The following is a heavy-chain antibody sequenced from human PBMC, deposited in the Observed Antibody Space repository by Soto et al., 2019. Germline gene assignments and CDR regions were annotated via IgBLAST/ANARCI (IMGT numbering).Heavy chain of an antibody. CDR3: SREVRILGRGLDFDI. CDR2: INPNNGNT. D-gene: IGHD3-3*01. V-gene: IGHV1-18*01. J-gene: IGHJ3*02. CDR1: GYSFTKYG. Sequence: QVQLVQSGAEVKKPGASVKVSCKTSGYSFTKYGVNWVRQAPGQGLQWMGRINPNNGNTDYAQPLQGRLTITTNSSTSSAYMELGSLRSNAAAVYDGSREVRILGRGLDFDIWGVGTMFTVSS.